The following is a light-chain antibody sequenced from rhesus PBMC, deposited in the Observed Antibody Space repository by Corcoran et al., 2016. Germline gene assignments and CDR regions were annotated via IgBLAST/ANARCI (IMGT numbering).Light chain of an antibody. Sequence: ETVVTQSPATLSLSPGERATLSCRASQSVGSYLAWYQQKPGQAPRLLFYGASSRATVIPDRFSGRGSGTDFTLTISSLEPEDVGVYYCQQSSNLSWTFGQGTKVEIK. CDR3: QQSSNLSWT. J-gene: IGKJ1*01. CDR1: QSVGSY. CDR2: GAS. V-gene: IGKV3-24*04.